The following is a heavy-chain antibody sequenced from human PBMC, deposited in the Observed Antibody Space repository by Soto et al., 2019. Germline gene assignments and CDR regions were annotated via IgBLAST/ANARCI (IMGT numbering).Heavy chain of an antibody. Sequence: SETLSLTCAVYGGSFSGYYWSWIRQPPGKGLEWIGEINHSGSTNYNPSLKSRVTISVDTSKNQFSLKLSSVTAADTAVYYCARGRVISTRYSSSWYWFDPWGQGTLVTVSS. CDR1: GGSFSGYY. CDR2: INHSGST. V-gene: IGHV4-34*01. J-gene: IGHJ5*02. D-gene: IGHD6-13*01. CDR3: ARGRVISTRYSSSWYWFDP.